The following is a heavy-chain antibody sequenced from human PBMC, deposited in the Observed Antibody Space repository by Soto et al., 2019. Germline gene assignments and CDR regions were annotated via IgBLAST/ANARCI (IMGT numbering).Heavy chain of an antibody. D-gene: IGHD6-6*01. CDR3: AKDLYSSSSGIDY. CDR1: GFTFSSYG. J-gene: IGHJ4*02. Sequence: QVQLVESGGGVVQPGRSLRLSCAASGFTFSSYGMHWVRQAPGKGLEWVAVISYDGSNKYYADSVKGRFTISRDNSKNTLYLQINSLRAEDTAVYYCAKDLYSSSSGIDYWGQGTLVTVSS. CDR2: ISYDGSNK. V-gene: IGHV3-30*18.